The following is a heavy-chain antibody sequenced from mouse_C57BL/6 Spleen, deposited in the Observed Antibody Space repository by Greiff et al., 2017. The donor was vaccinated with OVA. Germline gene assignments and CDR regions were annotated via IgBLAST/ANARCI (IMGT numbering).Heavy chain of an antibody. CDR2: ISNLAYSI. V-gene: IGHV5-15*01. J-gene: IGHJ1*03. D-gene: IGHD2-4*01. CDR3: ARFYYDYWYFDV. Sequence: EVQGVESGGGLVQPGGSLKLSCAASGFTFSDYGMAWVRQAPRKGPEWVAFISNLAYSIYYADTVTGRFTISRENAKNTLYLEMSSLRSEDTAMYYCARFYYDYWYFDVWGTGTTVTVSS. CDR1: GFTFSDYG.